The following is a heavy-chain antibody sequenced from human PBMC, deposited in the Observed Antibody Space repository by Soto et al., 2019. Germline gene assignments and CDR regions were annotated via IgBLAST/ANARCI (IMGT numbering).Heavy chain of an antibody. Sequence: PSETLSLTCTVSGGSISSGDYYWSWIRQPPGKGLEWIGYIYYSGSTYYNPSLKSRVTISVDTSKNQFSLKLSSVTAADTAVYYCARDSSSWGMEVWGQGTTVTVSS. CDR3: ARDSSSWGMEV. CDR2: IYYSGST. CDR1: GGSISSGDYY. J-gene: IGHJ6*02. V-gene: IGHV4-30-4*01. D-gene: IGHD6-13*01.